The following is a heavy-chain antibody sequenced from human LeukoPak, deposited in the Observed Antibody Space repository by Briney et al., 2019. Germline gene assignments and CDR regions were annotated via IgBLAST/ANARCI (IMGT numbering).Heavy chain of an antibody. CDR2: IYYSGST. Sequence: SSQTLSLTCTVSGGSISSGDYYWSWIRQPPGKGLEWIGYIYYSGSTYYDPSLKSRVTISVDTSKNQFSLKLSSVTAADTAVYYCARADYSSGWYYYMDVWGKGTTVTVSS. J-gene: IGHJ6*03. CDR1: GGSISSGDYY. D-gene: IGHD6-25*01. V-gene: IGHV4-30-4*08. CDR3: ARADYSSGWYYYMDV.